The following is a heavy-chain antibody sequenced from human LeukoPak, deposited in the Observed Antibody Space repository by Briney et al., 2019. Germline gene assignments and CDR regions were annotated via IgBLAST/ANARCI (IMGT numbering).Heavy chain of an antibody. Sequence: GGSLRLSCAASGFTFSSYWMHWVRQAPGKGLVWVSRINSDGSSTNYADSVKGRFTISTDNAKNTLNLQMNSLRAEDTAVYYCARDLGQYYDTSDNWFDPWGQGTLVTVSS. D-gene: IGHD3-22*01. J-gene: IGHJ5*02. CDR3: ARDLGQYYDTSDNWFDP. V-gene: IGHV3-74*01. CDR2: INSDGSST. CDR1: GFTFSSYW.